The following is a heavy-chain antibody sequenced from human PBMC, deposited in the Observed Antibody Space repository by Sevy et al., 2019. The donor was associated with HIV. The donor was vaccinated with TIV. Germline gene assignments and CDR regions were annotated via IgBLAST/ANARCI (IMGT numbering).Heavy chain of an antibody. J-gene: IGHJ4*02. CDR1: GFSFSTSG. V-gene: IGHV3-48*02. Sequence: GGSLRLSCAASGFSFSTSGMNWVRQAPVKGLEWVSYIGGTTSTIYYADSVKGRFTISRDNARNSLYLQMNSLRDEDTAVYYCAVPKVTGTTTMFDYWGQGTLVTVSS. CDR3: AVPKVTGTTTMFDY. CDR2: IGGTTSTI. D-gene: IGHD1-7*01.